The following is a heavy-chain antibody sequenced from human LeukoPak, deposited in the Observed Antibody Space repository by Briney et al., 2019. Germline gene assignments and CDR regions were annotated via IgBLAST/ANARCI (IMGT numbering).Heavy chain of an antibody. CDR3: ASLIRGSHGDYAYYYYYMDV. D-gene: IGHD4-17*01. V-gene: IGHV4-39*01. J-gene: IGHJ6*03. Sequence: PSETLSLTCTVSGGSISSSSHYWGWIRQPPGKGLEWLGSIYYTGSTYYNPSLKSRVTISVDTSKNQFSLKLSSVTAADTAVYYCASLIRGSHGDYAYYYYYMDVWGKGTTVTVSS. CDR1: GGSISSSSHY. CDR2: IYYTGST.